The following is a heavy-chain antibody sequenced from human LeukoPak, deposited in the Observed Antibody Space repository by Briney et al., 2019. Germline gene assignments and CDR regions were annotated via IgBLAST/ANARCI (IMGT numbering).Heavy chain of an antibody. J-gene: IGHJ4*02. D-gene: IGHD6-13*01. CDR1: GGSISSYY. CDR2: IYYSGSI. CDR3: ARGVRSVAAAVVDY. Sequence: PSETLSLTCTASGGSISSYYWSWIRQPPGKGLEWIGYIYYSGSINYNPSLKSRVTISVDTSKNQLSLNLSSVTAADTAVYYCARGVRSVAAAVVDYWGQGTLVTVSS. V-gene: IGHV4-59*01.